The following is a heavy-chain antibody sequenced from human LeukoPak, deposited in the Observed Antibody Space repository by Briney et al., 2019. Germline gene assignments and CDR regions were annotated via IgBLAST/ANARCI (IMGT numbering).Heavy chain of an antibody. J-gene: IGHJ6*04. CDR2: ISGSGGST. Sequence: GGSLRLSCAASGFTFSSYGMSWVRQAPGKGLEWGSAISGSGGSTYYADSVKGRCTISRDNAKNSLYLQMNSLRAEDTAVYYCAELGITMIGGVWGKGTTVTISS. V-gene: IGHV3-23*01. CDR1: GFTFSSYG. D-gene: IGHD3-10*02. CDR3: AELGITMIGGV.